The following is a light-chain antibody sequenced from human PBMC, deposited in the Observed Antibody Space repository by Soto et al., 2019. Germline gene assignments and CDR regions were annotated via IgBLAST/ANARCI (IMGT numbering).Light chain of an antibody. J-gene: IGLJ2*01. CDR3: CSYAGSSTLV. CDR2: EVS. V-gene: IGLV2-23*02. Sequence: SVLTQPPSVSAAPGQKVTISCSGSSSDVGSYNLVSWYQQHPGKAPKLMIYEVSKRPSGVSNRFSGSKSGNTASLTISGLQAEDEADYYCCSYAGSSTLVFGGGTKVTVL. CDR1: SSDVGSYNL.